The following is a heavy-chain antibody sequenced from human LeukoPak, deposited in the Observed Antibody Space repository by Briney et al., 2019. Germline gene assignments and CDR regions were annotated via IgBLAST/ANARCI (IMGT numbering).Heavy chain of an antibody. J-gene: IGHJ6*02. CDR2: ISGSGGST. Sequence: QPGGSLRLSCAASGFTFNSYAMSWVRQAPGKGLEWVSAISGSGGSTYYADSVKGRFTISRDNSKNTLYLQMNSLRAEDTAVYYCAKVSTERRLGDYYYYYGMDVWGQGTTVTVSS. V-gene: IGHV3-23*01. CDR1: GFTFNSYA. CDR3: AKVSTERRLGDYYYYYGMDV. D-gene: IGHD3-16*01.